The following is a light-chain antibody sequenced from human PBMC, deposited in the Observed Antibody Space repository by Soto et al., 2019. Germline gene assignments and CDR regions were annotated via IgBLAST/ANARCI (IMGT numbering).Light chain of an antibody. J-gene: IGKJ1*01. CDR2: KAS. CDR3: QHYSKSWT. Sequence: DIQMAQSPSTLSSSVGERATFACRASQSIISLLAWYQQNPGKAPKLLIYKASSLESGVPSTFSGSGSGTEFSLTISLLQPDYFATYYWQHYSKSWTFGQGTKVDIK. V-gene: IGKV1-5*03. CDR1: QSIISL.